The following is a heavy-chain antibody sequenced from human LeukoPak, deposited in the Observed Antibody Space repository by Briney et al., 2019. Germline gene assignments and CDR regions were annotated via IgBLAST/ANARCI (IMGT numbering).Heavy chain of an antibody. D-gene: IGHD1-14*01. J-gene: IGHJ5*02. CDR2: IIPLFGIA. Sequence: SVKVSCKASGGTSSSYAISWVRQAPGQGLEWMGRIIPLFGIANYAQKFQGRVPSTADKSTSKAYMEVSSLRSEDTAVYYCAPYGTTGNWFDPWGQGTLVTVSS. CDR1: GGTSSSYA. V-gene: IGHV1-69*04. CDR3: APYGTTGNWFDP.